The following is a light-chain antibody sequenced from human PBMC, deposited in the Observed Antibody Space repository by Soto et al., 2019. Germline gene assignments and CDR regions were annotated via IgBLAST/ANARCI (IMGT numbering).Light chain of an antibody. CDR3: QQTYSTLSIT. Sequence: DIQMTQSPSSLSASVGDRVTITCRASESIARHLNWYQQKPGRAPNLLIYAASSLQNGVPSRFRGGGSGTDFTLTISNLQPEDFATYYCQQTYSTLSITFGQGPRLEIK. CDR2: AAS. CDR1: ESIARH. V-gene: IGKV1-39*01. J-gene: IGKJ5*01.